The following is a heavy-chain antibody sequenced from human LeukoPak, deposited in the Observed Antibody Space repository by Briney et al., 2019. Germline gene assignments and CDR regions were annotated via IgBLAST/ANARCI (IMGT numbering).Heavy chain of an antibody. CDR3: AREVVVPAASFDY. D-gene: IGHD2-2*01. CDR1: GGSFSGYY. J-gene: IGHJ4*02. CDR2: INHSGST. V-gene: IGHV4-34*01. Sequence: PSETLSLTCAVYGGSFSGYYWSWIRQSPGKGLEWIGEINHSGSTNYNPSLMRRVTISVDTSKNQFSLKLSSVTAADTAVYYCAREVVVPAASFDYWGQGTLVTVSS.